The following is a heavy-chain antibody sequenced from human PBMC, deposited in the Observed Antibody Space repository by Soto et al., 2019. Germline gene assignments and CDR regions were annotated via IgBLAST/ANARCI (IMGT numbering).Heavy chain of an antibody. CDR3: AKDQGSSWYEIGY. Sequence: EVQLLESGGGLVQPGGSLRLSCAASGFTFSNYAVTWVLQAPGKGLEWVSPISGSGGSTYYADSVKGRFTISRDNSKNTLYLQMNSLRAEDTAVYYCAKDQGSSWYEIGYWGQGTLVTVSS. D-gene: IGHD6-13*01. J-gene: IGHJ4*02. CDR1: GFTFSNYA. V-gene: IGHV3-23*01. CDR2: ISGSGGST.